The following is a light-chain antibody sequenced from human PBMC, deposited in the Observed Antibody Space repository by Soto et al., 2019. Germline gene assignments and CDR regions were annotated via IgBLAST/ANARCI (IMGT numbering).Light chain of an antibody. Sequence: EIVMTQSPATLSVSPGGRATLSCRASQSVSSGLSWYQQKPGQAPRLLIYGASTRATGIPARFSGSGSGTEFTLTISSLQSEDYAVYYCQQYNNWPPYTFGQGTKVDIK. V-gene: IGKV3-15*01. J-gene: IGKJ2*01. CDR1: QSVSSG. CDR3: QQYNNWPPYT. CDR2: GAS.